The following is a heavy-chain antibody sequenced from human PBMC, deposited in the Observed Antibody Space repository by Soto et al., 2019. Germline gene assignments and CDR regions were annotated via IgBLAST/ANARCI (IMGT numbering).Heavy chain of an antibody. J-gene: IGHJ4*02. V-gene: IGHV1-46*01. CDR2: INPSGGST. D-gene: IGHD1-20*01. CDR3: AINNNWNDSIVDY. Sequence: QVQLVQSGAEVKKPGASVKVSCKASGYTFTSYYMHWVRQAPGQGLEWMGIINPSGGSTSYAQKFRGRVTMTRDTSTSTVYMELSSLRSEDTAVYYCAINNNWNDSIVDYWGQGTLVTVSS. CDR1: GYTFTSYY.